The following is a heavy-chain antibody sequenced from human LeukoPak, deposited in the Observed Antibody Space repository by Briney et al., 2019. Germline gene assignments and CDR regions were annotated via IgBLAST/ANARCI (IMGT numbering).Heavy chain of an antibody. Sequence: GGSLRLSCAVSGFTVSGNYMSWVRQAPGKGLEWVSLIYSGGTTYYADSVKGRFTISRDNSKNTLYLQMNSLRAEDTAVYYCARGGVAAAGTDPDYWGQGTLVTVSS. V-gene: IGHV3-53*01. CDR3: ARGGVAAAGTDPDY. J-gene: IGHJ4*02. CDR1: GFTVSGNY. CDR2: IYSGGTT. D-gene: IGHD6-13*01.